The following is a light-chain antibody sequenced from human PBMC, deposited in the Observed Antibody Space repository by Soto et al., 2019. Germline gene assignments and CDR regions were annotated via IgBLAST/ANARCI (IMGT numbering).Light chain of an antibody. CDR2: EVS. CDR3: CSYARSSTWV. V-gene: IGLV2-23*02. Sequence: QSALTQPASVSGSPGQSITISCTGTSSDVGSYNLVSWYQQHPGKAPKLMIYEVSKRPSGLSNRFSGSKSGNTASLTISGLQAEDEADYYCCSYARSSTWVFGGGTQLTVL. J-gene: IGLJ3*02. CDR1: SSDVGSYNL.